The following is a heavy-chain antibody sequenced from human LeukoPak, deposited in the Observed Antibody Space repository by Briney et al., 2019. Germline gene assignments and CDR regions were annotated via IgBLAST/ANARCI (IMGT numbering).Heavy chain of an antibody. CDR3: TTRVLRYFDWLP. V-gene: IGHV3-15*01. CDR1: GFTFSNYA. J-gene: IGHJ4*02. CDR2: IKSKTDGGTT. D-gene: IGHD3-9*01. Sequence: GASLRLSCAASGFTFSNYAMSWVRQAPGKGLEWVGRIKSKTDGGTTDYAAPVKGRFTISRDDSKNTLYLQMNSLKAEDTAVYYCTTRVLRYFDWLPWGQGTLVTVSS.